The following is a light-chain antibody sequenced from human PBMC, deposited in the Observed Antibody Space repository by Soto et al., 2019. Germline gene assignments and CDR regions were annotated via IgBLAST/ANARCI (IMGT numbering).Light chain of an antibody. Sequence: DIQVTQSPSSLSASIGDRVTITCRASQSIRSYLNWYQQKPGKAPKLLIYAASSLQSGVPSRFSGSGSGTHFTLTFSSLQPEDFATYYCQQSYITPPFTFGQGTRPEIK. CDR1: QSIRSY. CDR3: QQSYITPPFT. V-gene: IGKV1-39*01. J-gene: IGKJ5*01. CDR2: AAS.